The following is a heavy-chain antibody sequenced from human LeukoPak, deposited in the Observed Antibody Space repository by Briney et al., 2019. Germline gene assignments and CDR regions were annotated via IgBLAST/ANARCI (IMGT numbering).Heavy chain of an antibody. D-gene: IGHD6-19*01. CDR2: INWNGGST. Sequence: GGSLRLSCAASGFTFDDYGMTWVRQAPGKGLEWVSGINWNGGSTGYADSVKGRFTISRDNAKNSLYLQMNSLRAEDTALYYCARGIAVREVLHPFAIWGQGTMVTVSS. CDR1: GFTFDDYG. J-gene: IGHJ3*02. V-gene: IGHV3-20*04. CDR3: ARGIAVREVLHPFAI.